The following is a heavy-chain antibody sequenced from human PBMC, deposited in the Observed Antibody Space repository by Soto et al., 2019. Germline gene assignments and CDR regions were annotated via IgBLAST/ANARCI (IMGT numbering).Heavy chain of an antibody. J-gene: IGHJ5*02. CDR1: GGSISSYY. CDR3: AREVGYCSSTSCYVRWFDP. CDR2: IYYSGST. D-gene: IGHD2-2*03. V-gene: IGHV4-59*01. Sequence: QVQLQESGPGLVKPSETLSLTCTVSGGSISSYYWSWIRQPPGKGLEWIGYIYYSGSTNYNPSRRSRVTISVDTSKNQFSLKLSSVTAADTAVYYCAREVGYCSSTSCYVRWFDPWGQGTLVTVSS.